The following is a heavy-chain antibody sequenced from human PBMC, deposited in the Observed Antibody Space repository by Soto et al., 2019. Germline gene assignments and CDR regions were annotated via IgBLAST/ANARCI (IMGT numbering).Heavy chain of an antibody. J-gene: IGHJ4*02. D-gene: IGHD6-13*01. CDR3: AVPAAGEFDY. Sequence: SGTLSLTCAVSGGSISSSTWWTWVRQPPGEGLEWLGEIYNSGTTNYNPSLKSRVTISGDRSKNQFSLSLSSVTAADTAVYYCAVPAAGEFDYWGQGTLVTVSS. CDR1: GGSISSSTW. CDR2: IYNSGTT. V-gene: IGHV4-4*02.